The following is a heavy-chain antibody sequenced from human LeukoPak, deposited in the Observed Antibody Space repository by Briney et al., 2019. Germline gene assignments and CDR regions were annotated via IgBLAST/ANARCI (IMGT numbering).Heavy chain of an antibody. CDR2: INPSGGST. D-gene: IGHD2-2*01. CDR1: GYTFTSYY. Sequence: ASVKVSCKASGYTFTSYYMHWVRQAPGQGLEWMGIINPSGGSTSYAQKFQGSVIMTRDTSISTAYMELNRLRSDDPAVYYCARELSLGYCSSTSCWLSIAARPQTSGWFDPWGQGTLVTVSS. V-gene: IGHV1-46*01. J-gene: IGHJ5*02. CDR3: ARELSLGYCSSTSCWLSIAARPQTSGWFDP.